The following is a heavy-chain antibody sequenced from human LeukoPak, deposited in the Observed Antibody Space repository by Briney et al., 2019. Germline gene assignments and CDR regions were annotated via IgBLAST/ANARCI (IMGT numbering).Heavy chain of an antibody. V-gene: IGHV3-30*02. CDR3: AKGSFYCNGNSCPQYYYYMDV. CDR1: GYTFSRHG. Sequence: GGSLRLSCAASGYTFSRHGIHWVRQAPGKGLEWVAFIRYDGSNKYYADSVKGRFTISRDDSKNTLYLQMNSLGAEDTAVYYCAKGSFYCNGNSCPQYYYYMDVWGKGTTVTVSS. J-gene: IGHJ6*03. D-gene: IGHD2-2*01. CDR2: IRYDGSNK.